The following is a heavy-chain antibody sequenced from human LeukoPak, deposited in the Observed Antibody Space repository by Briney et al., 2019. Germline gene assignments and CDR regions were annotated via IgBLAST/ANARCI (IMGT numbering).Heavy chain of an antibody. CDR3: ARDTLGEGEDANYAVYYFDY. CDR1: GFSFSNYW. CDR2: INSDGSST. D-gene: IGHD4/OR15-4a*01. J-gene: IGHJ4*02. Sequence: GGSLRLSCAASGFSFSNYWMHWVRQAPGKGLVWVSRINSDGSSTTYADSVKGRFTISRDNGKNSLDLQMNSLRADDTAVYYCARDTLGEGEDANYAVYYFDYWGQGTVVTVSS. V-gene: IGHV3-74*01.